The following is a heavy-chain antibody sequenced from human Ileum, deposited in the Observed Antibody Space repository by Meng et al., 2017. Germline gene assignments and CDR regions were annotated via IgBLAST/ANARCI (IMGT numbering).Heavy chain of an antibody. D-gene: IGHD2-15*01. V-gene: IGHV7-4-1*02. J-gene: IGHJ4*02. CDR2: IHTDTGNP. Sequence: QVLLVHSGSKCKGPGASVKVSCKASGYTLKNYAVTWWRQAPGQGLEWMGWIHTDTGNPTYDQGFTGRFVFSLDTSVNTAYLQISGLKAEDTAVYYCARPGGYCSDLDCYPAEWGQGTLVTVSS. CDR3: ARPGGYCSDLDCYPAE. CDR1: GYTLKNYA.